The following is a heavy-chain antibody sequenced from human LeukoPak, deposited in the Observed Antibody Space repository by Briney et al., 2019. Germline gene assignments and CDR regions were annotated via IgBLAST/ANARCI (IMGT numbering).Heavy chain of an antibody. D-gene: IGHD3-10*01. V-gene: IGHV3-43D*03. Sequence: PGCSLTLSYPASGFTFDDYAMHWVRQAPGKGLEWVSLISWDGGSTYYADSVKGRFTIYRDNSKNSLYLQMNSLRAEDTAVYFCARDAPPAAYNGNWVDPWGQGTLVTVSS. CDR1: GFTFDDYA. J-gene: IGHJ5*02. CDR2: ISWDGGST. CDR3: ARDAPPAAYNGNWVDP.